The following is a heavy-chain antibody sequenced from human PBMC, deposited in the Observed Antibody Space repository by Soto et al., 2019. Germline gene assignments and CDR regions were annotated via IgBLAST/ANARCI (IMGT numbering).Heavy chain of an antibody. J-gene: IGHJ4*02. D-gene: IGHD2-21*02. V-gene: IGHV1-69*13. CDR2: INPMFVTA. CDR1: GGTFSRYT. CDR3: ARDIYCGNSGAYFYY. Sequence: SVKGPCNASGGTFSRYTITWVRQAPGQGLEWMGGINPMFVTANYAQKLKGRVTITADESTSTAYMELSSLRSEETAVYYCARDIYCGNSGAYFYYWGQGTLVTVYS.